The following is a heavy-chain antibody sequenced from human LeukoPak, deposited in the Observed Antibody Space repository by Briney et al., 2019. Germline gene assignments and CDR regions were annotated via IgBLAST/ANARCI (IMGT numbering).Heavy chain of an antibody. CDR2: INHSGST. V-gene: IGHV4-34*01. D-gene: IGHD6-13*01. J-gene: IGHJ4*02. CDR3: ARSPSIAAAVGGFDY. CDR1: GGSFSGYY. Sequence: SETPSLTCAVYGGSFSGYYWSWIRQPPGKGLEWIGEINHSGSTNYNPSLKSRVTISVDTSKNQFSLKLSSVTAADTAVYYCARSPSIAAAVGGFDYWGQGTLVTVSS.